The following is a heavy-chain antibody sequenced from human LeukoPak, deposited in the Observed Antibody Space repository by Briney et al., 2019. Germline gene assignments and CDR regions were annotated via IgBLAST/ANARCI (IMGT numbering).Heavy chain of an antibody. Sequence: SETLSLTCTVSGGSISSYYWSWIRQPAGKGLEWIGRIYTSGSTNYNPSLKSRVTMSVDTSKNQFSLKLSSVTAADTAVYYCAGESSLVVPAAIVFWFDPWGQGTLVTVSS. J-gene: IGHJ5*02. D-gene: IGHD2-2*01. CDR3: AGESSLVVPAAIVFWFDP. V-gene: IGHV4-4*07. CDR2: IYTSGST. CDR1: GGSISSYY.